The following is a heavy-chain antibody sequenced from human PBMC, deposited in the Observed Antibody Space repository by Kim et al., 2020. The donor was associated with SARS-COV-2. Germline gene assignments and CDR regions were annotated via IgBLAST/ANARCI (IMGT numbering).Heavy chain of an antibody. CDR2: IYPDDSDA. V-gene: IGHV5-51*01. Sequence: GESLNISCKASGYTFYTQWIGWVRQMPGKGLEWIGIIYPDDSDARYSPSFHGQVTISVDKSISTTYLEMRGLKASDTAIYYCVRHKLGSSPSYYYPMDVWGQGTMVTVSS. CDR3: VRHKLGSSPSYYYPMDV. D-gene: IGHD6-13*01. CDR1: GYTFYTQW. J-gene: IGHJ6*02.